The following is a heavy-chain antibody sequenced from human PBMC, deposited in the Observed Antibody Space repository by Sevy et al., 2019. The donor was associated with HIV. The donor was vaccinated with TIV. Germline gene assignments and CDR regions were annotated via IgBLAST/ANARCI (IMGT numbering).Heavy chain of an antibody. CDR3: ARDRIAAAGNPSYFDY. CDR1: GYMFTDYY. Sequence: ASVKVSCKTSGYMFTDYYIHWVRQAPGQGFEWMGWINPNSGATAYAQIFQDRVTVTRDTSITTSYMELTRLRSDDTAVYYCARDRIAAAGNPSYFDYWGQGTLVTVSS. CDR2: INPNSGAT. V-gene: IGHV1-2*02. J-gene: IGHJ4*02. D-gene: IGHD6-13*01.